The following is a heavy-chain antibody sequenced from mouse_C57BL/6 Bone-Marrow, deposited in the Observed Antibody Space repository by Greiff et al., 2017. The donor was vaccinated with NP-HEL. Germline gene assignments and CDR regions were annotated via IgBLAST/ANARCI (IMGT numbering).Heavy chain of an antibody. Sequence: EVQLQESGGGLVKPGGSLKLSCAASGFTFSSYAMSWVRQTPEKRLEWVATISDGGSYTYYPDNVKGRFTISRDNAKNNLYLLMSHLKFEDAAMYYCARVRYGNYVGWTDWGKGTLVTVSA. CDR1: GFTFSSYA. CDR3: ARVRYGNYVGWTD. CDR2: ISDGGSYT. D-gene: IGHD2-1*01. V-gene: IGHV5-4*01. J-gene: IGHJ3*01.